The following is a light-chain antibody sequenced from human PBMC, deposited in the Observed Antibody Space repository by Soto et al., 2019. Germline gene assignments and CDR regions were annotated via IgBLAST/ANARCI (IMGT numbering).Light chain of an antibody. CDR1: QSVSTN. CDR3: QQYNYWPQT. Sequence: EIVMTQSPGTLSLSPGERATLSCRASQSVSTNLAWYQQIPGQAPRLLIYGASTRATGIPARFSGSGSGTEFTLAISSLQSEDFAVYYCQQYNYWPQTFCLGTKVEIK. J-gene: IGKJ1*01. V-gene: IGKV3-15*01. CDR2: GAS.